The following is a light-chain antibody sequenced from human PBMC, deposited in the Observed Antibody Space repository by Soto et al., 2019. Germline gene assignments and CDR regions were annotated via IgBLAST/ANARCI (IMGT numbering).Light chain of an antibody. CDR3: TSFTCDNLYV. Sequence: QSVLTQPASVSGSPGQSITISCTGTSSDVGGYNYVSWYQQHPGKAPKLMIYHVSNRPSGVSNRFSGSKSGNTASLTISGLQAEDEADYFCTSFTCDNLYVFGTGTKVTVL. V-gene: IGLV2-14*01. CDR1: SSDVGGYNY. CDR2: HVS. J-gene: IGLJ1*01.